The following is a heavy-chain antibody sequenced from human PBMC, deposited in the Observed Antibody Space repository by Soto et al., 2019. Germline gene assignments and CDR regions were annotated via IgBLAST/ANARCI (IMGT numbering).Heavy chain of an antibody. D-gene: IGHD6-13*01. V-gene: IGHV1-18*01. Sequence: ASVKVSCKASGYTFTSYGISWVRQAPGQGLEWMGWISAYNGNTNYAQKLQGRVTMTTDTSTSTAYMELNSLRAEDTAVYYCARDQSSVAAGYFDYWGQGTLVTVSS. J-gene: IGHJ4*02. CDR1: GYTFTSYG. CDR3: ARDQSSVAAGYFDY. CDR2: ISAYNGNT.